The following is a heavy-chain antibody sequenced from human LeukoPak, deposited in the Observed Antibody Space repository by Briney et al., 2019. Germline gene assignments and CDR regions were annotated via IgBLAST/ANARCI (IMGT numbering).Heavy chain of an antibody. V-gene: IGHV3-23*01. CDR1: GFTFSSNA. CDR2: IDGSGGST. CDR3: AKDVIIGYFHY. J-gene: IGHJ4*02. Sequence: GGSLRLSCAASGFTFSSNAMSWVRQAPGKGLEWVSSIDGSGGSTYYADSVTGRFTFSRDNSKNTLYLQMNSLRAEDTAVYYCAKDVIIGYFHYWGQGTLVTVSS.